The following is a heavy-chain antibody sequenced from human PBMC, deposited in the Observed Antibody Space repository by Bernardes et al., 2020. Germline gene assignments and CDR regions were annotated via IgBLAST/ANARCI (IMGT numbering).Heavy chain of an antibody. J-gene: IGHJ6*03. D-gene: IGHD3-16*01. CDR2: INQDGTDK. CDR3: AREELGP. V-gene: IGHV3-7*01. Sequence: AGSLCLSSATSGYPTSRHWTGCDRQVDGKGLGWVANINQDGTDKNYVDSVEGRFTISRDNAKNSVYLQMNSLTAEDTAVYYCAREELGPWGKGTTVTVSS. CDR1: GYPTSRHW.